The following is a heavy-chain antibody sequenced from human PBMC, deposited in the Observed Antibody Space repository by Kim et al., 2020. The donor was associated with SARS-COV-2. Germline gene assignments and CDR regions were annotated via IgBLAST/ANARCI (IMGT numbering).Heavy chain of an antibody. V-gene: IGHV4-31*03. CDR1: GGSISSGGYY. J-gene: IGHJ4*02. CDR2: IYYSGST. Sequence: SETLSLTCTVSGGSISSGGYYWSWIRQHPGKGLEWIGYIYYSGSTYYNPSLKSRVTISVDTSKNQFSLKLSSVTAADTAVYYCARAHTIFGVVHLDYWGQGTLVTVSS. CDR3: ARAHTIFGVVHLDY. D-gene: IGHD3-3*01.